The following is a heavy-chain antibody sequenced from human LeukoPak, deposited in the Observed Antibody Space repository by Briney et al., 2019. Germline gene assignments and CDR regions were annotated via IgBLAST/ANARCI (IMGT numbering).Heavy chain of an antibody. Sequence: PGGSLRLSCAASGFTFSGYSMNWVRQAPGKGLEWVSSISSSSYIYYADSVKGRFTISRDNAKNSLYLQMNSLRAEDTAVYYCARDPLSSSSFDLWGQGTLVTVSS. J-gene: IGHJ4*02. D-gene: IGHD6-13*01. CDR3: ARDPLSSSSFDL. CDR2: ISSSSYI. V-gene: IGHV3-21*01. CDR1: GFTFSGYS.